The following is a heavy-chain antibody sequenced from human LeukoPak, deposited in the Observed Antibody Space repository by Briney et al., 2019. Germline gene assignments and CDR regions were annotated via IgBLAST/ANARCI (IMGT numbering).Heavy chain of an antibody. CDR2: ISSSGSTI. Sequence: GGTLRLSCAASGFTFSSYWMSWVRQAPGKGLEWVSYISSSGSTIYYADSVKGRFTISRDNAKNSLYLQMNSLRAEDTAVYYCARDPYSSGWYHPGYYYYYYGMDVWGQGTTVTVSS. V-gene: IGHV3-48*04. D-gene: IGHD6-19*01. CDR1: GFTFSSYW. J-gene: IGHJ6*02. CDR3: ARDPYSSGWYHPGYYYYYYGMDV.